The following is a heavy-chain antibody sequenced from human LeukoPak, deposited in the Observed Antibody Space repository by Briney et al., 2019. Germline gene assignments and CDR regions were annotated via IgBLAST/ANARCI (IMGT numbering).Heavy chain of an antibody. D-gene: IGHD1-14*01. Sequence: GESLKISCKASGYSFTSYGIGWVGKMQGKGLEWMGLFYPVVSDTSYRPSFQGQFTTSANKSNSPAYLQWSSLKASDTAMYYCARTGAGAFDIWGQRTMVTVSS. J-gene: IGHJ3*02. CDR1: GYSFTSYG. V-gene: IGHV5-51*01. CDR2: FYPVVSDT. CDR3: ARTGAGAFDI.